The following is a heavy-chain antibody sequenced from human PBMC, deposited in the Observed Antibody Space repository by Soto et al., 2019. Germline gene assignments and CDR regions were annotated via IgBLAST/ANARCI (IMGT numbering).Heavy chain of an antibody. CDR3: ARDMTGADDY. Sequence: PGGSLRLSCAASGFTFSKYWIHWVRQAPGKGLMWVSRIDPYDTGITYADSVKGRFTISRDNARNTLYLQMDSLTAEDTAVYYCARDMTGADDYLGQGTLVTISS. CDR1: GFTFSKYW. V-gene: IGHV3-74*01. D-gene: IGHD3-9*01. CDR2: IDPYDTGI. J-gene: IGHJ4*02.